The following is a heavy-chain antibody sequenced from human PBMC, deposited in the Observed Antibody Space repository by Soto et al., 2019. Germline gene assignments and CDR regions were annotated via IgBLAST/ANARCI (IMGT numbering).Heavy chain of an antibody. CDR2: ISYSGSA. J-gene: IGHJ4*02. V-gene: IGHV4-30-4*08. Sequence: LSLTCTVSGGSISSSSYYWGWIRQPPGKGLEWIGFISYSGSAYYNPSLKSRVTISVDTSKNQFSLNLSFVTAADTAVYYCATMGTPATGLYYFDYWGQGTLVTVSS. CDR3: ATMGTPATGLYYFDY. D-gene: IGHD2-15*01. CDR1: GGSISSSSYY.